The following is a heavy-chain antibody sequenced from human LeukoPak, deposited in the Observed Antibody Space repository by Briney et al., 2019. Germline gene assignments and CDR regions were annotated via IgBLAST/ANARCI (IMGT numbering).Heavy chain of an antibody. V-gene: IGHV4-30-4*07. J-gene: IGHJ5*02. Sequence: ASETLSLTCTVSGGSISSGGYSWSWIRQPPGKAMEFIAYIYYTGNTYFNPSLKNRVTISVDTSKNQFSLKLSSVTAADTAVYYCARVLAAAGNNWFDPWGQGTLVTVSS. D-gene: IGHD6-13*01. CDR3: ARVLAAAGNNWFDP. CDR1: GGSISSGGYS. CDR2: IYYTGNT.